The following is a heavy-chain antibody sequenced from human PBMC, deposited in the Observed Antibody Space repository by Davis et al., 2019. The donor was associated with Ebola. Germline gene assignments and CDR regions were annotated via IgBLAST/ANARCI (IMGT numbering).Heavy chain of an antibody. CDR3: TSPGTTVTNEDY. CDR1: GFTFNTYW. Sequence: GGSLRLSCAASGFTFNTYWMTWVRQAPGKGLEWVANIKRDGSEKYYVDSVRGRFTVSRDNAKNSLYLEMSSLRAEDTAVYYCTSPGTTVTNEDYWGQGTLVTVSS. V-gene: IGHV3-7*03. D-gene: IGHD4-17*01. J-gene: IGHJ4*02. CDR2: IKRDGSEK.